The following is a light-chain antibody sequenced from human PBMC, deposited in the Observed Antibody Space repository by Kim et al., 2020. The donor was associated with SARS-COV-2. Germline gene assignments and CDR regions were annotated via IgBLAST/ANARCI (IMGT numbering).Light chain of an antibody. CDR3: QQYNSWPLT. V-gene: IGKV3-15*01. Sequence: EMGMTQSPATLSVSPGERATLSCRASQSVSSNLAWYQKKPGQAPRLLIYGASTRATGIPARFSGNGSGTEFTLTISSLQSEDFAVYYCQQYNSWPLTFGGGTKVDIK. J-gene: IGKJ4*01. CDR2: GAS. CDR1: QSVSSN.